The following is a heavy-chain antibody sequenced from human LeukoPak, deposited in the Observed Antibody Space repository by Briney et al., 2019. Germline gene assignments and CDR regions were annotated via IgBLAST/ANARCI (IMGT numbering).Heavy chain of an antibody. J-gene: IGHJ4*02. CDR3: AKGSCYGSGSDYDY. CDR2: ISWNSGSI. D-gene: IGHD3-10*01. V-gene: IGHV3-9*01. Sequence: GGSLRLSCAASGFTFDDYAMPWVRQAPGKGLEWVSGISWNSGSIDYADSVKGRFTISRDNAKNSLYLQMNSLGAEDTAFYYCAKGSCYGSGSDYDYWGQGTLVTVSS. CDR1: GFTFDDYA.